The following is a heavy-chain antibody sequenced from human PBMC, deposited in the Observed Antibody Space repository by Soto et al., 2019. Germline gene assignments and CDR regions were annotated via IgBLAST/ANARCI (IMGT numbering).Heavy chain of an antibody. Sequence: GGSLRHSCAASGFTFSSYGMHWVRQAPGKGLEWVAVIWYDGSNKYYADSVKGRFTISRDNSKNTLYLQMNSLRAEDTAVYYCARDTADYDILTGFDYWGQGTLVTVPQ. CDR3: ARDTADYDILTGFDY. D-gene: IGHD3-9*01. CDR1: GFTFSSYG. V-gene: IGHV3-33*01. J-gene: IGHJ4*02. CDR2: IWYDGSNK.